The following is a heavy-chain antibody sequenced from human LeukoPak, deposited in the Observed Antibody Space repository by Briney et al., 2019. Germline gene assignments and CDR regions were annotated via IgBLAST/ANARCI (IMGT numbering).Heavy chain of an antibody. CDR1: GFTFSSYS. D-gene: IGHD1-26*01. V-gene: IGHV3-21*01. CDR3: APVGGEWELSY. J-gene: IGHJ4*02. CDR2: ISSSSSYI. Sequence: KAGGSLRLSCAASGFTFSSYSMNWVRQAPGKGLEWVSFISSSSSYIYYADSVKGRFTISRDNAKNSLYLQMNSLRAEDTAVYYCAPVGGEWELSYWGQGTLVTVSS.